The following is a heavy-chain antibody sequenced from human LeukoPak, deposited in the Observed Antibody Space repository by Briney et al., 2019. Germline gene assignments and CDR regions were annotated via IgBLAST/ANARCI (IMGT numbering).Heavy chain of an antibody. CDR3: ARVVQTCGGDCSYYFDY. V-gene: IGHV4-61*01. CDR1: GGSISSSSYY. Sequence: PSETLSLTCTVSGGSISSSSYYWSWIRQPPGKGLEWIGYIYYSGSTNYNPSLKSRVTISVDTSKNQFSLKLSSVTAADTAVYYCARVVQTCGGDCSYYFDYWGQGTLVTVSS. J-gene: IGHJ4*02. D-gene: IGHD2-21*02. CDR2: IYYSGST.